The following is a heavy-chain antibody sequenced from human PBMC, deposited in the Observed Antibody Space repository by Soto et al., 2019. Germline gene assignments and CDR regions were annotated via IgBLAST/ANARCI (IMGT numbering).Heavy chain of an antibody. V-gene: IGHV1-3*01. CDR2: INAGNGNT. J-gene: IGHJ6*03. D-gene: IGHD3-3*01. Sequence: QVQLVQSGAEVKKPGASVKVSCKASGYTFTSYAMHWVRKAPGQRLEWMGWINAGNGNTKYSQKFQGRVTITRDTSASTADMELSSLRSEDTAVYYCARAQVLRFLEWGSPYYYYMDVWGKGITVTDSS. CDR1: GYTFTSYA. CDR3: ARAQVLRFLEWGSPYYYYMDV.